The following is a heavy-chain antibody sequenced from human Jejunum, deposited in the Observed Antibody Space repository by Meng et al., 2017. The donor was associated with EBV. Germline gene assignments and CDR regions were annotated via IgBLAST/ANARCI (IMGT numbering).Heavy chain of an antibody. J-gene: IGHJ4*02. CDR2: TFYRSRWFY. CDR1: GDSVSSDGAA. D-gene: IGHD6-6*01. Sequence: QVQLQQSGPGLVKPSQTLPLTCAISGDSVSSDGAAWNWIRQSPSRGLEWLGRTFYRSRWFYDYAPSVKSRITINSDTSKNQFSLHLDSVTPEDTAVYYCARDGPQSLSSFDYWGQGTLVTVSS. V-gene: IGHV6-1*01. CDR3: ARDGPQSLSSFDY.